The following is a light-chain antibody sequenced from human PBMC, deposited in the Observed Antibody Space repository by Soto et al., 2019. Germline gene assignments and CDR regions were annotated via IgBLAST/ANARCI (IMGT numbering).Light chain of an antibody. J-gene: IGKJ5*01. CDR1: QNINTY. CDR3: QQSFSTLLIS. Sequence: DIQMTQSPSSLAASIGDGVTITCRASQNINTYLNWYQQKPGKAPKLLISAASKLQSGVPSRFSSSGSGTDFTLTISGLQPEDFATYYCQQSFSTLLISFGQGTRLEIK. CDR2: AAS. V-gene: IGKV1-39*01.